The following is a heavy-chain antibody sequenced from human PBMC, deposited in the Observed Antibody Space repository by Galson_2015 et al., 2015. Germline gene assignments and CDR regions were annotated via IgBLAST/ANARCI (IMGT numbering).Heavy chain of an antibody. Sequence: SLRLSCAASGFTFSSYGMHWVRQAPGKGLEWVAVISYDGSNKYYADSVKGRFTISRDNSKNTLYLQMNSLRAEDTAVYYCAKNPLRYSYGPRSWLEEYYFDYWGQGTLVTVSS. CDR3: AKNPLRYSYGPRSWLEEYYFDY. D-gene: IGHD5-18*01. V-gene: IGHV3-30*18. J-gene: IGHJ4*02. CDR2: ISYDGSNK. CDR1: GFTFSSYG.